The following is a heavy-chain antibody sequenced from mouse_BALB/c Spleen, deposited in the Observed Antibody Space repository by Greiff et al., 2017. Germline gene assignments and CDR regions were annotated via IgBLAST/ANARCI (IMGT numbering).Heavy chain of an antibody. CDR1: GFSLTGYG. J-gene: IGHJ2*01. CDR2: IWGDGST. D-gene: IGHD1-1*01. V-gene: IGHV2-6-7*01. CDR3: ARVPYYYGSSYYFDY. Sequence: VQGVESGPGLVAPSQSLSITCTVSGFSLTGYGVNWVRQPPGKGLEWLGMIWGDGSTDYNSALKSRLSISKDNSKSQVFLKMNSLQTDDTARYYCARVPYYYGSSYYFDYWGQGTTLTVSS.